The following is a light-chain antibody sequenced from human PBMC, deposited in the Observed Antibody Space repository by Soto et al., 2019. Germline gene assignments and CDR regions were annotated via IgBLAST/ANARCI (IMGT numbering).Light chain of an antibody. CDR2: EGS. J-gene: IGLJ3*02. CDR3: CSYAGSSAVV. Sequence: QSALTQPASVSGSPGQSITISCTGTSSDVGSYNLVSWYQQHPGKAPKLMIYEGSKRPSGDSNRFSGSKSGNTACLTISGLQAEDEADYYCCSYAGSSAVVFGGGTKLTV. CDR1: SSDVGSYNL. V-gene: IGLV2-23*01.